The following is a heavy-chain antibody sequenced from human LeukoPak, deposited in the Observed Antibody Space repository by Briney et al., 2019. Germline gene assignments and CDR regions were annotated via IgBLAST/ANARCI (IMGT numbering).Heavy chain of an antibody. V-gene: IGHV4-39*02. D-gene: IGHD2-2*01. J-gene: IGHJ6*03. CDR3: ARDRSQPMPRYYYMDV. Sequence: SETLSLTCTVSGGSISSSSYYWGWIRQPPGKGLEWIGSIYYSGSTYYNPSLKSRVTISVDTSKNQFSLKLSSVTAADTAVYYCARDRSQPMPRYYYMDVWGKGTTVTVSS. CDR2: IYYSGST. CDR1: GGSISSSSYY.